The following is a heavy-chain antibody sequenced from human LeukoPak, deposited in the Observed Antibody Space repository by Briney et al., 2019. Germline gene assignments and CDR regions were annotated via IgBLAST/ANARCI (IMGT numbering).Heavy chain of an antibody. CDR2: IYYSGST. CDR3: AREEQLGAFDI. Sequence: SETLSLTCTVSGGSISSSSYYWGWIRQPPGKGLEWIGSIYYSGSTYYNPSLKSRVTISVDRSKNQFSLKLSSVTAADTAVYYCAREEQLGAFDIWGQGTMVTVSS. D-gene: IGHD6-13*01. CDR1: GGSISSSSYY. V-gene: IGHV4-39*07. J-gene: IGHJ3*02.